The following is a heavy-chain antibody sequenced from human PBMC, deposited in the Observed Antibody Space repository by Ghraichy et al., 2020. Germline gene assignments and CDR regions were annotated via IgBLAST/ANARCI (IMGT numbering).Heavy chain of an antibody. CDR3: AKDPGNGSGSYYWFDY. CDR1: GFTFSSYA. V-gene: IGHV3-23*01. D-gene: IGHD3-10*01. CDR2: ISGSGGST. Sequence: GGSLRLSCAASGFTFSSYAMSWVRQAPGKGLEWVSAISGSGGSTYYADSVKGRFTISRDNSKNTLYLQMNSLRAEDTAVYYCAKDPGNGSGSYYWFDYWGQGTLVTVSS. J-gene: IGHJ4*02.